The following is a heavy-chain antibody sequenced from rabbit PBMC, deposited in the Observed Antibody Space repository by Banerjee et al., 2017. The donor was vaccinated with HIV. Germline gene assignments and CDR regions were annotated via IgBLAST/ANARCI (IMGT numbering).Heavy chain of an antibody. J-gene: IGHJ6*01. Sequence: QEQLVESGGDLVKPEGSLTLTCTASGFSFSSRHWICWVRQAPGKGLEWIACIVISSGSGVYYASWARGRFTVSKTSSTTVTLQMTSLTAADTATYFCATDYIYGYGGYVYAMLTRLDLWGPGTLVTVS. CDR1: GFSFSSRHW. CDR2: IVISSGSGV. D-gene: IGHD6-1*01. CDR3: ATDYIYGYGGYVYAMLTRLDL. V-gene: IGHV1S45*01.